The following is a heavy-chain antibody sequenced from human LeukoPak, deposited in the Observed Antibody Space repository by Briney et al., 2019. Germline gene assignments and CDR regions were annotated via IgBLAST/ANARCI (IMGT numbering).Heavy chain of an antibody. V-gene: IGHV3-23*01. J-gene: IGHJ5*02. CDR1: GFTFSSYA. Sequence: GGSLRLSCAASGFTFSSYAMSWVRQAPGKGLEWVSAISGSGGSTYYADSVKGRFTISRDNSKNTLYLQMNSLRAEDTAVYYCAKSHSTIFGVVIPLNWFDPWGQGSLATVSS. CDR2: ISGSGGST. CDR3: AKSHSTIFGVVIPLNWFDP. D-gene: IGHD3-3*01.